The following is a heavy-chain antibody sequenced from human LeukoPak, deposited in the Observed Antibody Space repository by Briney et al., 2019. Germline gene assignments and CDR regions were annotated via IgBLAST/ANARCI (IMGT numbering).Heavy chain of an antibody. Sequence: SETLSLTCTVSGGSISSGGYYWSWIRQHPGKGLEWIGYIYYSGSTYYNPSLKSRVTISVDTSKNQFSLKLSSVTAADTAVYYCARQLTDAFDIWGQGTMVTVSS. CDR2: IYYSGST. D-gene: IGHD3-10*01. CDR3: ARQLTDAFDI. J-gene: IGHJ3*02. V-gene: IGHV4-31*03. CDR1: GGSISSGGYY.